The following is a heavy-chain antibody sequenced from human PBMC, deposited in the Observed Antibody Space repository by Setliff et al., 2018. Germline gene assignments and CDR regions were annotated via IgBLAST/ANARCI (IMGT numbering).Heavy chain of an antibody. CDR2: IFYNGMA. Sequence: KPSETLSLTCAVSGASIRNNYYWGWIRQSPGTGLEWIGSIFYNGMANYNPSLKSRVTISVDTSKNQFSLKVTSVTAADTAVYYCARGRNIAARLFDSWGQGTLVTVSS. V-gene: IGHV4-39*07. CDR3: ARGRNIAARLFDS. D-gene: IGHD6-6*01. J-gene: IGHJ4*02. CDR1: GASIRNNYY.